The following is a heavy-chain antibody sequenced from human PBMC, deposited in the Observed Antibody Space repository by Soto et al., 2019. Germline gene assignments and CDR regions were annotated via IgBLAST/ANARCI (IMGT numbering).Heavy chain of an antibody. CDR2: ISYDGSNK. J-gene: IGHJ5*02. CDR3: AKDTEGYSSSWYIGGFDP. V-gene: IGHV3-30*18. Sequence: GGSLRLSCAASGFTFSSYGMHWVRQAPGKGLEWVAVISYDGSNKYYADSVKGRFTISRDNSKNTLYLQMNSLRAEDTAVYYCAKDTEGYSSSWYIGGFDPWGQGTLVTVSS. D-gene: IGHD6-13*01. CDR1: GFTFSSYG.